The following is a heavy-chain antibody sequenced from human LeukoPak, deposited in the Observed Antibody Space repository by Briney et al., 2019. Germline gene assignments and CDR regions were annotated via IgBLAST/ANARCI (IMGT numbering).Heavy chain of an antibody. CDR2: IDLSASST. CDR1: GSIFTTNW. J-gene: IGHJ6*01. CDR3: ARQNYGDEYSMDV. V-gene: IGHV5-10-1*01. D-gene: IGHD4-17*01. Sequence: GAPLHISCQASGSIFTTNWIGGARQLHGKGLEWTGRIDLSASSTNYSSSFHGHVTISADKSISTAYLQGSSLKASDNAMYYCARQNYGDEYSMDVCGQGTTVTVSS.